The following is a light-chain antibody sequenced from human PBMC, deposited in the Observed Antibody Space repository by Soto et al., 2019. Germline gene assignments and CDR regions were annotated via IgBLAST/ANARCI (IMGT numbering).Light chain of an antibody. V-gene: IGLV4-69*01. CDR1: SGHSNYA. Sequence: QPVLTQSPSASASLGASVKLTCTLSSGHSNYAIAWHQQQPEKGPRYLMKLNSDGSHNKGDGIPDRFSGSSSGAERYLTISSLQSDDEADYYCQTWDTGIQVFGGGTKLTVL. CDR3: QTWDTGIQV. J-gene: IGLJ2*01. CDR2: LNSDGSH.